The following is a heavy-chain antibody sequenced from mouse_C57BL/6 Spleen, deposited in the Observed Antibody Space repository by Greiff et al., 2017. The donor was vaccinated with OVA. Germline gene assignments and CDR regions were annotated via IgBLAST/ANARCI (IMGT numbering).Heavy chain of an antibody. CDR3: ARGGYGDY. Sequence: VQLQQPGAELVKPGASVKLSCKASGYTFTSYWMQWVKQRPGQGLEWIGEIDPSDSYTNYNQKFKGKATLTVDTSSSTAYMQLSSLTSEDSAVYYCARGGYGDYWGQGTTLTVSS. CDR1: GYTFTSYW. CDR2: IDPSDSYT. V-gene: IGHV1-50*01. J-gene: IGHJ2*01. D-gene: IGHD2-2*01.